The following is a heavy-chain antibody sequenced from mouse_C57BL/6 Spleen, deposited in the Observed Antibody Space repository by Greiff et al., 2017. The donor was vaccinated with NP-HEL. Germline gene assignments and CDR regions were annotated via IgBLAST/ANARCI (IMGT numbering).Heavy chain of an antibody. V-gene: IGHV1-52*01. CDR2: IDPSDSET. J-gene: IGHJ2*01. D-gene: IGHD2-10*02. CDR1: GYTFTSYW. CDR3: ARMVKYYFDY. Sequence: QVQLQQPGAELVRPGSSVKLSCKASGYTFTSYWMHWVKQRPIQGLEWIGNIDPSDSETHYNQKFKDKATLTVDKSSSTAYMQRSSLASEDSAVYYCARMVKYYFDYWGQGTTLTVSS.